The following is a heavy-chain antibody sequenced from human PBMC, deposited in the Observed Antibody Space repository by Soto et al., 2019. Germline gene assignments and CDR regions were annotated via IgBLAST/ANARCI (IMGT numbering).Heavy chain of an antibody. V-gene: IGHV3-21*01. CDR2: ISSSSSYI. CDR3: ARGWAIAGDDRYAFDI. J-gene: IGHJ3*02. D-gene: IGHD6-13*01. CDR1: GFTFSSYS. Sequence: EVQLVESGGGLVKPGGSLRLSCAASGFTFSSYSMNWVRQAPGKGLEWVSSISSSSSYIYYADSVKGRFTISRDNAKNSLYLQMNSLRAEDTDVYYCARGWAIAGDDRYAFDIWGQGTMVTVSS.